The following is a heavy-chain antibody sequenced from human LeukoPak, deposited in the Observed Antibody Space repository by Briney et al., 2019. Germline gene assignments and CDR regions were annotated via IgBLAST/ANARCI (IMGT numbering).Heavy chain of an antibody. V-gene: IGHV3-23*01. CDR1: GFAFSSYA. D-gene: IGHD3-3*01. Sequence: GGSLRLSCAASGFAFSSYAMSWVRQAPGKGLEWVSAISGGGGSTYYADSVKGRFTISRDNSKNTLYLQMNSLRAEDTAVYYCAKAERRYDFWSGYPPVGAFDIWGQGTMVTVSS. CDR3: AKAERRYDFWSGYPPVGAFDI. CDR2: ISGGGGST. J-gene: IGHJ3*02.